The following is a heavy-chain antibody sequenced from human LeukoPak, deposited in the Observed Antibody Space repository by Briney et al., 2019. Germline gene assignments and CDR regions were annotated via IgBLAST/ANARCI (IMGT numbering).Heavy chain of an antibody. V-gene: IGHV1-69-2*01. Sequence: ASVKVSCKVSGYTFTDYYMHWVQQAPGKGLEWMGLVDPEDGETIYAEKFQGRVTITADTSTDTAYMELSSLRSEDTAVYYCATAGPLYYYYYMDVWSKGTTVTVSS. D-gene: IGHD6-19*01. CDR3: ATAGPLYYYYYMDV. CDR1: GYTFTDYY. J-gene: IGHJ6*03. CDR2: VDPEDGET.